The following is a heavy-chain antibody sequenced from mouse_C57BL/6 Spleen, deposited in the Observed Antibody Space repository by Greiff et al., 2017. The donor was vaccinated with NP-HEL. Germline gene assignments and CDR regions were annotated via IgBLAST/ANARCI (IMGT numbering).Heavy chain of an antibody. CDR3: GNGYYEVDY. CDR2: INPNNGGT. Sequence: EVQLQQSGPELVKPGASVKMSCKASGYTFTDYNMHWVKQSNGKSLEWIGYINPNNGGTSYNQKFKGKATLTVNKSSSTAYMELRSLTSEDSAVYYGGNGYYEVDYWGQGTTLTVSS. CDR1: GYTFTDYN. J-gene: IGHJ2*01. D-gene: IGHD2-3*01. V-gene: IGHV1-22*01.